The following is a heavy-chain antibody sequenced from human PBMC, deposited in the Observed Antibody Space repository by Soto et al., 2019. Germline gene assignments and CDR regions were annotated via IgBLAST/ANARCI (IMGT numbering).Heavy chain of an antibody. J-gene: IGHJ4*02. Sequence: QVQLQESGPGLVKPSQTLSLTCTVSGGSISSGGYYWSWIRQHPGKGLEWIGYIYYSGSTYYNPSLKSRVTISVDPSKNQFSLKLSSVTAADTAVYYCARSTDEYSSPYFDYWGQGTLVTVSS. D-gene: IGHD6-6*01. CDR2: IYYSGST. V-gene: IGHV4-31*03. CDR3: ARSTDEYSSPYFDY. CDR1: GGSISSGGYY.